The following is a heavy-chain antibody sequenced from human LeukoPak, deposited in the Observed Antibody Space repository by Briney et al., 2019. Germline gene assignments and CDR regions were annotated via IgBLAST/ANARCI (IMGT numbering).Heavy chain of an antibody. CDR2: IYHSGTT. D-gene: IGHD2-15*01. V-gene: IGHV4-4*02. J-gene: IGHJ4*02. Sequence: SETLSLTCAVSGASISSSNWWSWVRQPPGKGLEWIGEIYHSGTTNYNPSLKGRVTISVDKSKNQFSLKLSSVTAADTAVYYCAREYSWYYFDYWGQGTLVTVSS. CDR3: AREYSWYYFDY. CDR1: GASISSSNW.